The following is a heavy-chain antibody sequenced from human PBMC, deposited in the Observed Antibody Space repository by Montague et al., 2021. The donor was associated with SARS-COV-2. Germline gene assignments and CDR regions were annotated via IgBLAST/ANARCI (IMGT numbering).Heavy chain of an antibody. CDR2: IYYSGST. CDR1: GCSISSGGYY. Sequence: TLSLTCTVSGCSISSGGYYWSWIRQPPGKGLEWIGYIYYSGSTYYNTSLKSRVTISVDTSKNQFSLKLSSVTAADTAVYYCARVEFDGGYDSVPLDVWGQGTTVTVSS. J-gene: IGHJ6*02. V-gene: IGHV4-31*03. D-gene: IGHD5-12*01. CDR3: ARVEFDGGYDSVPLDV.